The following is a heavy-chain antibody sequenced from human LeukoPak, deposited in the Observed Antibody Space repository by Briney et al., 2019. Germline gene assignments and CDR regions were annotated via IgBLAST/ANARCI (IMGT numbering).Heavy chain of an antibody. V-gene: IGHV3-48*01. D-gene: IGHD3-22*01. CDR1: GFTFSSHS. CDR2: ISSSSSTI. J-gene: IGHJ4*02. CDR3: ARGAYYYED. Sequence: GGSLRLSCAASGFTFSSHSMNWVRQATGKGLEWVSYISSSSSTIYYADSVKGRFTISRDNAKNSLYLQMNSLRAEDTAVYYCARGAYYYEDWGQGTLVTVSS.